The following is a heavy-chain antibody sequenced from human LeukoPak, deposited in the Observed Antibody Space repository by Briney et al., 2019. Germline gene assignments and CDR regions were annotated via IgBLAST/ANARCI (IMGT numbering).Heavy chain of an antibody. CDR3: AYSSGLDYFDD. D-gene: IGHD3-22*01. J-gene: IGHJ4*02. Sequence: SGGSLRLSCAASGFTFSSYSMNWVRQAPGKGLEWVSSISSSSSYKCYADSVKGRFTISRDNAKNSLYLQMNSLRVEDTAVYYCAYSSGLDYFDDWGQGTLVTVSS. CDR1: GFTFSSYS. V-gene: IGHV3-21*01. CDR2: ISSSSSYK.